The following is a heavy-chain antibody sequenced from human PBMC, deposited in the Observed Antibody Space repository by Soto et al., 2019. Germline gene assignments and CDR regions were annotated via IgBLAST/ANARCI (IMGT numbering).Heavy chain of an antibody. CDR2: ISAYNGNT. J-gene: IGHJ4*02. CDR1: GYTFTSYG. CDR3: ERHKGRDIVVVTAVT. V-gene: IGHV1-18*04. Sequence: ASVKVSCKASGYTFTSYGISWERQAPGQGLEWMGWISAYNGNTNYAQKLQGRVTMTTDTSTSTAYMELRSLRSDDTAVYYCERHKGRDIVVVTAVTWGQGTLVTVSS. D-gene: IGHD2-2*01.